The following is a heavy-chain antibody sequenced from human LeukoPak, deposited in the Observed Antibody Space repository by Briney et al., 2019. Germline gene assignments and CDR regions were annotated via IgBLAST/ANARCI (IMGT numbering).Heavy chain of an antibody. CDR1: GFTFSSYE. Sequence: GGSLRLSCAASGFTFSSYEMNWVRQAPGKGLEWVSFITSSGNNMYYADSVKGRFTISRDNAKNSLYLQMNSLRADDTAVYYCARLRSKYWFDPWGQGTLVTVS. D-gene: IGHD4-11*01. CDR2: ITSSGNNM. J-gene: IGHJ5*02. V-gene: IGHV3-48*03. CDR3: ARLRSKYWFDP.